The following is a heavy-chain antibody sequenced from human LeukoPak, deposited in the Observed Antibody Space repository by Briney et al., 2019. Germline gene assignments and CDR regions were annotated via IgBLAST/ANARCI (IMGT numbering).Heavy chain of an antibody. Sequence: GGSLRLSCTASGFTFGDYAMSWVRQAPGKGLDWVGFIRSKAYGGTTEYAASVKGRFTISRDDSKSIAYLQMNSLKTEDTAVYYCTRDPSGWELRWFDPWGQGTLVTVSS. D-gene: IGHD1-26*01. V-gene: IGHV3-49*04. J-gene: IGHJ5*02. CDR3: TRDPSGWELRWFDP. CDR2: IRSKAYGGTT. CDR1: GFTFGDYA.